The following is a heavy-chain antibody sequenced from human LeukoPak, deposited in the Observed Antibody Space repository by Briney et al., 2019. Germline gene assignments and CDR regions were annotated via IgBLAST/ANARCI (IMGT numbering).Heavy chain of an antibody. J-gene: IGHJ6*02. Sequence: SETLSLTCAVSGGSINSDYWSWIRQPPGKGLEWLGYIYYSGSTNYNPSLKSRATISIDTSKRQFSLRLNSVTAADTAVYYCARRSLVRTVGYYYGMDVWGQGTTVTVSS. CDR2: IYYSGST. CDR3: ARRSLVRTVGYYYGMDV. D-gene: IGHD1-26*01. V-gene: IGHV4-59*08. CDR1: GGSINSDY.